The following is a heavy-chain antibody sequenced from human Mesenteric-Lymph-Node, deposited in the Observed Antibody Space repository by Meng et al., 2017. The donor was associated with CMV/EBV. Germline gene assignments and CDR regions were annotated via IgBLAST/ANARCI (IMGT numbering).Heavy chain of an antibody. D-gene: IGHD1-26*01. CDR3: ARDWGRGSSYSPYYYYGMDV. CDR1: GGSISSYY. J-gene: IGHJ6*02. Sequence: GSLRLSCTVSGGSISSYYWSWIRQPPGKGLEWIGYIYYSGSTNYNPSLKSRVTISVDTSKNQFSLKLSSVTAADTAVYYCARDWGRGSSYSPYYYYGMDVWGQGTTVTVSS. V-gene: IGHV4-59*01. CDR2: IYYSGST.